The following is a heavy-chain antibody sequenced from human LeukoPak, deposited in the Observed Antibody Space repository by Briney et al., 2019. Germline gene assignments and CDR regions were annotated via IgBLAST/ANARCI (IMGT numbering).Heavy chain of an antibody. CDR3: AREGLDV. CDR2: MNPNSGNT. Sequence: ASVKVSCKPSGYTFITYDINWVRQATGQGLEWMAYMNPNSGNTGYAQTFQGRVTITWNTSINTAYMELSSLRSDDTALYYCAREGLDVWGQGTVVTASS. V-gene: IGHV1-8*03. J-gene: IGHJ3*01. CDR1: GYTFITYD.